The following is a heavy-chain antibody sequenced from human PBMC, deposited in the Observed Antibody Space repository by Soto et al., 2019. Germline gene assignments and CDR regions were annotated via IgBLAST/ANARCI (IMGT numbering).Heavy chain of an antibody. CDR3: ARMSTLTGVECFHD. CDR2: IYASGGST. D-gene: IGHD2-8*01. J-gene: IGHJ1*01. CDR1: GYSFNEYY. Sequence: QVQLVQSGAEVRKPGASVKVACKASGYSFNEYYIHWVRQGPGQGLEWIGMIYASGGSTTYAEMFQDRLTLTTDKSPSTVYMELSSVRSADTAKYYCARMSTLTGVECFHDWGQGTLVSVSS. V-gene: IGHV1-46*02.